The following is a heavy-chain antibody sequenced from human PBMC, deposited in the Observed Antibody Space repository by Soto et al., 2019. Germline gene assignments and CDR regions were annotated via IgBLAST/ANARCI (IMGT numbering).Heavy chain of an antibody. Sequence: ASVKVSCKASGYTFTSYGISWVRQAPGQGLEWMGWISAYNGNTNYAQKLQGRITMTTDTSTSTAYMELRSLRSDDTAVYYCARVRFLEWLLNWFDPWGQGTLVTSPQ. CDR3: ARVRFLEWLLNWFDP. CDR1: GYTFTSYG. D-gene: IGHD3-3*01. V-gene: IGHV1-18*01. J-gene: IGHJ5*02. CDR2: ISAYNGNT.